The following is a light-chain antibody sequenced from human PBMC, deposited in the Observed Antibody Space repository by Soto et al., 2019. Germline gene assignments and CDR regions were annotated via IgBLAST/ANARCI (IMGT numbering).Light chain of an antibody. CDR1: QGINDF. J-gene: IGKJ4*01. CDR2: AAS. V-gene: IGKV1-16*02. CDR3: QQYHSYPVT. Sequence: DIQMTQSPSSLSASVGDTVTITCRASQGINDFLAWFQQKPGKAPKPLISAASSLQSGVTSKFSGSGSDRDFTLTISILQPEDSATYYCQQYHSYPVTFGGGTKVEIK.